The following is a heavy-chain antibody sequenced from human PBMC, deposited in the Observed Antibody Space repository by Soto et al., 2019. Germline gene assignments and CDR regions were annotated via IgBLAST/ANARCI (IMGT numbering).Heavy chain of an antibody. V-gene: IGHV1-8*01. CDR3: ARSRSSFRYCSGGSCYSQNY. J-gene: IGHJ4*02. D-gene: IGHD2-15*01. Sequence: ASVKVSCKASGYTFTSYDINWVRQATGQGLEWMGWMNPNSGNTGYAQKFQGRVTMTRNTSISTAYMELSSLRSEDTAVYYCARSRSSFRYCSGGSCYSQNYWGQGTLVTVSS. CDR1: GYTFTSYD. CDR2: MNPNSGNT.